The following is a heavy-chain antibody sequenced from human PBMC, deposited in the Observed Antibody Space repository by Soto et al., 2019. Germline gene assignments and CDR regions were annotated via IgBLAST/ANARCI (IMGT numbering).Heavy chain of an antibody. Sequence: GGSLRLSCAASGFTFSSYAMHWVRQAPGKGLEWVAVISYDGSNKYYADSVKGRFTISRDNSKNTLYLQMNSLRAEDTAVYYCARDPWKWLEPYYFDYWGQGTLVTVSS. D-gene: IGHD6-19*01. V-gene: IGHV3-30-3*01. CDR2: ISYDGSNK. CDR3: ARDPWKWLEPYYFDY. CDR1: GFTFSSYA. J-gene: IGHJ4*02.